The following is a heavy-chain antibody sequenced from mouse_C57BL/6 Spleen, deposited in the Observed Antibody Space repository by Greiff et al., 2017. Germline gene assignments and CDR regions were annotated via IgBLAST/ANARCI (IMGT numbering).Heavy chain of an antibody. Sequence: EVKLQESGGDLVKPGGSLKLSCAASGFTFSSYGMSWVRQTPDKRLEWVATISSGGSYTYYPDSVKGRFTISRDNAKNTLYLQMSSLKSEDTAMYYCARHDDWDYAMDYWGQGTSVTVSS. D-gene: IGHD4-1*01. CDR3: ARHDDWDYAMDY. CDR1: GFTFSSYG. CDR2: ISSGGSYT. J-gene: IGHJ4*01. V-gene: IGHV5-6*01.